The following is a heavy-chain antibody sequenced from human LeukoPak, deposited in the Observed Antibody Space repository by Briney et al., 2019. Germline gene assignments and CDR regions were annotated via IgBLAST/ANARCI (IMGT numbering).Heavy chain of an antibody. V-gene: IGHV4-34*01. D-gene: IGHD3-22*01. CDR3: ARGLWLYNY. CDR1: GGSFSGYY. J-gene: IGHJ4*02. CDR2: IKHSGST. Sequence: PSETLSLTCAVYGGSFSGYYWSWIRQPPGKGLEWIGEIKHSGSTNYNPSLKSRVTISVDTSKNQFSLKLSSVTAADTAVYYCARGLWLYNYWGQGTLVTVSS.